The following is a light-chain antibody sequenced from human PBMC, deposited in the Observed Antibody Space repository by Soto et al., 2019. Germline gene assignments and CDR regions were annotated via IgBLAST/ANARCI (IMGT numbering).Light chain of an antibody. CDR2: EVS. Sequence: QSALTQPASVSASPGQSITISCTGTSSDVGGYNYVSWYQQHPGKAPKLMIYEVSNRPSGLSNRFSGSKSGNTASLTISGLQAEDEADYYCSSYTSSSTLEVFGGGTKLTVL. J-gene: IGLJ3*02. V-gene: IGLV2-14*01. CDR3: SSYTSSSTLEV. CDR1: SSDVGGYNY.